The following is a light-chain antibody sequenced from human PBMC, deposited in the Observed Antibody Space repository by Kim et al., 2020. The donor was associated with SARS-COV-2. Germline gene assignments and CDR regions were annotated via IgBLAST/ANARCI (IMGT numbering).Light chain of an antibody. Sequence: DIQMTQSPSSLSASVGDRVTISCRASQTINYFLSWYQQKPGKAPVLLIYGASSLQSGVPSRFSGSGYGTDFTLTITSLQPEDFATYYCQQDYRFPDTFGQGTRLEIK. J-gene: IGKJ5*01. CDR3: QQDYRFPDT. CDR1: QTINYF. V-gene: IGKV1-39*01. CDR2: GAS.